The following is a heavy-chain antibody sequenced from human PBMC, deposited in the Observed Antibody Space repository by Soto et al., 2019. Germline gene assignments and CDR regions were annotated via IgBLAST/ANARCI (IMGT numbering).Heavy chain of an antibody. Sequence: ASVKVSCKASGYTFTSYGISWVRHAPGQGLEWMGWINAYNGNTNYAQKLQGRVTMTTDTSTSTAYMELRSLRSDDTAVYYCARSGVNYDYVFGSYRPQLYYFYFWGQETLVIVSS. V-gene: IGHV1-18*01. D-gene: IGHD3-16*02. CDR3: ARSGVNYDYVFGSYRPQLYYFYF. CDR1: GYTFTSYG. CDR2: INAYNGNT. J-gene: IGHJ4*02.